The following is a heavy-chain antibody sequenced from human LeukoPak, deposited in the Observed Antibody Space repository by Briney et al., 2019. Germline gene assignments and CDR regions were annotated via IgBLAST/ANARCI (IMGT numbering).Heavy chain of an antibody. CDR2: INHSGST. Sequence: SETLSLTCAVHGGSFSGYYWSWIRQPPGKGLEWIGEINHSGSTNYNPSLKSRVTISVDPSKNQFPLKLSSVTAADTAVYHCARGELRSYWYFDLWGRGTLVTVSS. CDR3: ARGELRSYWYFDL. V-gene: IGHV4-34*01. D-gene: IGHD1-26*01. J-gene: IGHJ2*01. CDR1: GGSFSGYY.